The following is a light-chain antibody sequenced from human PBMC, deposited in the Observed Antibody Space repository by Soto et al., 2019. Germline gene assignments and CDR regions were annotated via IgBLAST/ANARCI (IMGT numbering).Light chain of an antibody. CDR3: QQYSVWPLT. Sequence: DIVLTQSPGTLSLSPGERATLSCGASQSINSSSLAWYQHKPGQPPRLLIFGASTRATGIPARFSGSGSEAEFTLTISSLQSEDFAGYYCQQYSVWPLTFGGGTKVDIK. V-gene: IGKV3-20*01. CDR1: QSINSSS. CDR2: GAS. J-gene: IGKJ4*01.